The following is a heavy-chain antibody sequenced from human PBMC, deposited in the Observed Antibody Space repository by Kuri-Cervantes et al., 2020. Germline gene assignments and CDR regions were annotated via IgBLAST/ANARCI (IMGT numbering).Heavy chain of an antibody. CDR2: IGSSSSTI. CDR1: GFTFSTYS. D-gene: IGHD5-18*01. V-gene: IGHV3-48*04. CDR3: ARGLGYSYGMGFDY. Sequence: GGSLRLSCTASGFTFSTYSMNWVRQAPGKGLEWVSYIGSSSSTIYYADSVKGRFTISRDNANNSLFLVMNSLRAEDTAVYYCARGLGYSYGMGFDYWDQGTLVTVSS. J-gene: IGHJ4*02.